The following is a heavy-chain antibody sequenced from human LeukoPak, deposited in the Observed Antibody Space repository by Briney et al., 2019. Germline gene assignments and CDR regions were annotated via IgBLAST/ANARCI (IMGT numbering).Heavy chain of an antibody. CDR2: IYYSGST. J-gene: IGHJ4*02. V-gene: IGHV4-59*08. CDR1: GGSISSYY. Sequence: PSETLSLTCTVSGGSISSYYWSWIRQPPGKGLEWIGYIYYSGSTNYNPSLKSRVTISVDTSKNQFSLKLSSVTAADTAVYYCARVGCSSTSCYPDYWGQGTLVTVSS. D-gene: IGHD2-2*01. CDR3: ARVGCSSTSCYPDY.